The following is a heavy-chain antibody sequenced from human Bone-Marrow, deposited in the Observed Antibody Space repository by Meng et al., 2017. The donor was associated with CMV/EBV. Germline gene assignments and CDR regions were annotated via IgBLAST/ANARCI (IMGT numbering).Heavy chain of an antibody. CDR1: GGTFSSYA. J-gene: IGHJ5*02. Sequence: SVKVSCKASGGTFSSYAISWVRQAPGQGLEWMGGIIPILGIANYAQKFQGRVTITADKSTSTAYMELSSLRSEDTAVYYCARISAAEGNNWFDPRGQGTLVTVSS. D-gene: IGHD1-26*01. CDR2: IIPILGIA. CDR3: ARISAAEGNNWFDP. V-gene: IGHV1-69*10.